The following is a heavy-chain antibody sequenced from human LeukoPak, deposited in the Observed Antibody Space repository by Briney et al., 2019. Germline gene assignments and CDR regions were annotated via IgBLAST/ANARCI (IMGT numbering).Heavy chain of an antibody. V-gene: IGHV3-21*01. CDR3: VRVAAYSFWSGSGF. J-gene: IGHJ4*02. CDR2: ISSSSSYI. Sequence: GGSLRLSCAVSGFTFSDYSRNWVRQAPGKGLEWVSSISSSSSYIYYADSGKGRFTISRDNAKNSVYLQMNSLRAEDTAVYHCVRVAAYSFWSGSGFWGQGTLVIVSS. D-gene: IGHD3-3*01. CDR1: GFTFSDYS.